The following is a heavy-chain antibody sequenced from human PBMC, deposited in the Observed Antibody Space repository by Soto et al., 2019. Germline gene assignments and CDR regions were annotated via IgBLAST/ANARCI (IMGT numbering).Heavy chain of an antibody. Sequence: SETLSLTCAVYGGFLSESYWTWIRHPPGKGLEWIGEINHVGGTNYNPSLKSRVTMSVDTSQHQFSLRLISVTAADTAMYFCVRIRYQLPSSVLWLDPWGQGTPVTVSS. CDR2: INHVGGT. CDR1: GGFLSESY. CDR3: VRIRYQLPSSVLWLDP. J-gene: IGHJ5*02. D-gene: IGHD3-16*01. V-gene: IGHV4-34*01.